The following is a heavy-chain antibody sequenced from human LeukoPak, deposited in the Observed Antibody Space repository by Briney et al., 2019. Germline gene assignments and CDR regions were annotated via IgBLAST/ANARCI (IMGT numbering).Heavy chain of an antibody. D-gene: IGHD1-26*01. CDR1: GGTFSSYA. V-gene: IGHV1-69*01. CDR2: IIPIFGTA. Sequence: GASVEVSCKASGGTFSSYAISWVRQAPGQGLEWMGGIIPIFGTANYAQKFQGRVTITADESTSTAYMELSSLRSEDTAVYYCARIGVSGSYLTGAFDIRGQGTMVTVSS. J-gene: IGHJ3*02. CDR3: ARIGVSGSYLTGAFDI.